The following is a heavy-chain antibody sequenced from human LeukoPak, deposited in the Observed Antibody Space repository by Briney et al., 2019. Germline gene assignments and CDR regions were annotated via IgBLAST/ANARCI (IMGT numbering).Heavy chain of an antibody. J-gene: IGHJ4*02. CDR2: IYYSGGT. V-gene: IGHV4-59*08. D-gene: IGHD3-22*01. CDR3: ARQVRDSRGPWYYFES. Sequence: SETLSLTCNVSGCSISSYYLHWIRQPPGQGLEWIGCIYYSGGTVYNPSLKSRLTISVDTSKNQFSLKLSSVTAADTAVYHCARQVRDSRGPWYYFESWGQGNLVTVSS. CDR1: GCSISSYY.